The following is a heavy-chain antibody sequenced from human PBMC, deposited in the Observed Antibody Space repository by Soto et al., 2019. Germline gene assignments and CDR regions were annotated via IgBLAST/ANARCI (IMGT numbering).Heavy chain of an antibody. J-gene: IGHJ6*02. CDR1: GGSISSGGYY. CDR2: IYYSGST. Sequence: PSETLSLTCTVSGGSISSGGYYWSWIRQHPGKGLEWIGYIYYSGSTYYNPSLKSRVTISVDTSKNQFSLKLSSVTAADTAVYYCARGENYYYYGMDVWGQGTTVTVSS. V-gene: IGHV4-31*03. CDR3: ARGENYYYYGMDV.